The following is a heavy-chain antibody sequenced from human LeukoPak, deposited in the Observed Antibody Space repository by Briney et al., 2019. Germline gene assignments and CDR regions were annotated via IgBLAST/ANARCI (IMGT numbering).Heavy chain of an antibody. J-gene: IGHJ5*02. D-gene: IGHD2-2*01. CDR2: MNPNSGNT. CDR3: ARGDCSSTSCYRNWFDP. V-gene: IGHV1-8*03. CDR1: GYTFTSYD. Sequence: ASAKVSCKASGYTFTSYDINWVRQATGQGLEWMGWMNPNSGNTGYAQKFQGRVTITRNTSISTAYMELSSLRSEDTAVYYCARGDCSSTSCYRNWFDPWGQGTLVTVSS.